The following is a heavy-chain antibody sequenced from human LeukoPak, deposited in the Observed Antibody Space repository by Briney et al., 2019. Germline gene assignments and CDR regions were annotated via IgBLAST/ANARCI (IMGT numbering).Heavy chain of an antibody. D-gene: IGHD3-9*01. CDR1: GYTSTTYG. CDR2: TYNTYT. J-gene: IGHJ4*02. Sequence: GASMKVSCKTSGYTSTTYGISWVRQAPGQGLEWMGWTYNTYTHYAQTLPDRLTMTTDTSTSTSYMELRSLRSDDTAVYYCARALAQGGSFDLYYFDSWGQGTLVTVSS. V-gene: IGHV1-18*01. CDR3: ARALAQGGSFDLYYFDS.